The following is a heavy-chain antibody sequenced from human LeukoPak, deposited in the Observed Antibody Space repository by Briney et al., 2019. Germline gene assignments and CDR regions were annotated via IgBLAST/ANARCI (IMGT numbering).Heavy chain of an antibody. Sequence: GGSLRLSCAASGFTFSSYSMNWVRQAPGKGLEWVSYISSSSSTIYFADSVKGRFTISRDNAKNSLYLQMNSLRAEDTAVYYCARDDPGEWELLGYWGQGTLVTVSS. J-gene: IGHJ4*02. CDR1: GFTFSSYS. V-gene: IGHV3-48*04. D-gene: IGHD1-26*01. CDR3: ARDDPGEWELLGY. CDR2: ISSSSSTI.